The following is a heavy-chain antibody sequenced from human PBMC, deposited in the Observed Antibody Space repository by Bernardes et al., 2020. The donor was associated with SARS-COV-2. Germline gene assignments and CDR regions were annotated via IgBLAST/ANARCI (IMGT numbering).Heavy chain of an antibody. V-gene: IGHV3-23*01. CDR3: AKDLFWWSAADF. CDR1: GFAFRSNG. J-gene: IGHJ4*02. Sequence: VGSLRLSCAASGFAFRSNGMSWVLQAPGKGLEWVSSSGGDGGTHYADSVRGRFTISRDTSKNTLFLQMHSLRAEDTAIYYCAKDLFWWSAADFWGQGTLVTVSS. CDR2: SGGDGGT. D-gene: IGHD2-21*01.